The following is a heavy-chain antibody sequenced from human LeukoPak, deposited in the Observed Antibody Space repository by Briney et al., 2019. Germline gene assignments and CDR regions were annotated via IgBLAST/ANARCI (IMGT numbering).Heavy chain of an antibody. Sequence: GASVKVSCKASGYTFTGYYMHWVRQAPGQGLEWMGWTNPNSGGTNYAQKFQGRVTMTRDTSISTAYMELSRLRSDDTAVYYCARVRYCGGDCYSPFYFDYWGQGTLVTVSS. CDR2: TNPNSGGT. CDR3: ARVRYCGGDCYSPFYFDY. J-gene: IGHJ4*02. V-gene: IGHV1-2*02. D-gene: IGHD2-21*02. CDR1: GYTFTGYY.